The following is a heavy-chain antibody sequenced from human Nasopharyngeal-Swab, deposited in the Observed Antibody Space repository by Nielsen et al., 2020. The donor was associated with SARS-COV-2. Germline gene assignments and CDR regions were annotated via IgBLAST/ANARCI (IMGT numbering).Heavy chain of an antibody. CDR3: AKDKFTGYTHSWYFDS. D-gene: IGHD6-13*01. Sequence: GESLKISCAASGFIFSASAIHWVRQASGKGLEWVGRIGDKDHNYATTYGASVQGRFTISRDDSKNTAFLQMNSLTTEDTALYYCAKDKFTGYTHSWYFDSWGQGTLVTVSS. J-gene: IGHJ4*02. CDR2: IGDKDHNYAT. CDR1: GFIFSASA. V-gene: IGHV3-73*01.